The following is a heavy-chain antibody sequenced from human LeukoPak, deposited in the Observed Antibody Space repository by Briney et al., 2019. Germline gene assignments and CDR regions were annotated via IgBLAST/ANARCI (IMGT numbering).Heavy chain of an antibody. CDR3: ARPHDYGDYLFDY. J-gene: IGHJ4*02. CDR1: GGSISSSSYY. D-gene: IGHD4-17*01. Sequence: PSETLSLTCTVSGGSISSSSYYWGWNRQPPGKGLEWIGGIYYSGSTYYNPSLKSRVTISVGTSKNQFSLKLSSVTAADTAVYYCARPHDYGDYLFDYWGQGTLVTVSS. V-gene: IGHV4-39*01. CDR2: IYYSGST.